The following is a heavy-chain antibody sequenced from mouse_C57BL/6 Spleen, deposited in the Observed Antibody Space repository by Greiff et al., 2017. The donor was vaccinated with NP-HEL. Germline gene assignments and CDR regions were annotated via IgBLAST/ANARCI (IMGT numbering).Heavy chain of an antibody. CDR2: FYPGSGSI. D-gene: IGHD2-4*01. V-gene: IGHV1-62-2*01. J-gene: IGHJ4*01. CDR1: GYTFTEYT. CDR3: ARHEGYYDYDGAMDY. Sequence: VQGVESGAELVKPGASVKLSCKASGYTFTEYTIHWVKQRSGQGLEWIGWFYPGSGSIKYNEKFKDKATLTADKSSSTVYMELSRLTSEDSAVYFCARHEGYYDYDGAMDYWGQGTSVTVSS.